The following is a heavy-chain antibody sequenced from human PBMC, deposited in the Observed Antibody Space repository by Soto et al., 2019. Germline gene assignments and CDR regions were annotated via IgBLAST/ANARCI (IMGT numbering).Heavy chain of an antibody. J-gene: IGHJ5*02. CDR2: ISGSGGST. D-gene: IGHD1-26*01. CDR1: GFTFSNYA. CDR3: AKGSPYSGTYFHP. Sequence: DVQLLESGGGLVQPGGSLRLSCSASGFTFSNYAMSWVRRIPGKGLEWVSAISGSGGSTNYEDSVKGRSTISRDNSKSTLYLQMNSLRVDDTAVYYCAKGSPYSGTYFHPWGQGTLVTVSS. V-gene: IGHV3-23*01.